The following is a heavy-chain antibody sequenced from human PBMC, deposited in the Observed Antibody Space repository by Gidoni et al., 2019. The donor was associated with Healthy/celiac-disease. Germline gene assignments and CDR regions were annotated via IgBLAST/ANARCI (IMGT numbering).Heavy chain of an antibody. CDR1: GGSFSGYS. Sequence: QVQLQQWDAGLLKPSETLSLTCAAYGGSFSGYSWSWFRHPPGKGREWIGEINHSGSTNYNPSLKSRVTISVDTSKNKFSLKLSSVTAADTAVYYCARTIAAAGTGWFDPWGQGTLVTVSS. CDR2: INHSGST. D-gene: IGHD6-13*01. CDR3: ARTIAAAGTGWFDP. J-gene: IGHJ5*02. V-gene: IGHV4-34*01.